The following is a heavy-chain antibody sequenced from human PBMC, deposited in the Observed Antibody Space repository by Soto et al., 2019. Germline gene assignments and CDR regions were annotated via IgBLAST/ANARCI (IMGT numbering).Heavy chain of an antibody. V-gene: IGHV4-31*03. Sequence: QVQLQESGPGLVKPSQTLSLTCTVSGGSISSGGYYWSWIRQHPGKGLEWIGYIYNSGSTYYTPSLTRRLAMSVDTSKHQYSGKLRSVTAADAAVYYGARGRRGWFDPWGQGTLVTVSS. J-gene: IGHJ5*02. D-gene: IGHD1-26*01. CDR2: IYNSGST. CDR1: GGSISSGGYY. CDR3: ARGRRGWFDP.